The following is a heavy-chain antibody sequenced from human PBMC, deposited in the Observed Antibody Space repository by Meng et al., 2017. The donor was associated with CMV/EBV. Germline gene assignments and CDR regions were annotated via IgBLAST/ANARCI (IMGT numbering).Heavy chain of an antibody. Sequence: GGSLRLSCAASGFTFSSYWMSWVRQAPGKGLEWVANIKQDGSEKYYVDSVKGRFTISRDNAKNSLYLQMNSLRAEDTAVYYCARDGVCSGGSCPPYYYYYGMDVWGQGTTVTVSS. V-gene: IGHV3-7*01. CDR2: IKQDGSEK. CDR3: ARDGVCSGGSCPPYYYYYGMDV. J-gene: IGHJ6*02. CDR1: GFTFSSYW. D-gene: IGHD2-15*01.